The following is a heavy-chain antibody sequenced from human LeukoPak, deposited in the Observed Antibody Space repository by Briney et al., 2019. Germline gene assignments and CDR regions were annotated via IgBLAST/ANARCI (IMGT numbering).Heavy chain of an antibody. CDR2: IFYSGST. J-gene: IGHJ4*02. Sequence: SETLSLTCSVSGDSMNDYYWTWIRQPPGKGLEWIGFIFYSGSTNYNLSLKSRVTISIDTSNNQFSLMLTSVTAADTAVYYCARVDCISASCPADYWGQGTQVTVSS. CDR1: GDSMNDYY. D-gene: IGHD2-2*01. V-gene: IGHV4-59*01. CDR3: ARVDCISASCPADY.